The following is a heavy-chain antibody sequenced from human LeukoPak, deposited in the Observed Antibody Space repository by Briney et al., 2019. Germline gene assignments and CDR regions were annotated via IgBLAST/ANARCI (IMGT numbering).Heavy chain of an antibody. V-gene: IGHV4-34*01. J-gene: IGHJ4*02. Sequence: PSETLSLTCAVYGGSFSGYYWSWIRQPPGKGLEWIGEINHSGSTNCNPSLKSRVTISKDTSKNQFSLKLSSVTAADTAVYYCARDRLGGYSYVYWGQGSLVTVSS. CDR3: ARDRLGGYSYVY. D-gene: IGHD5-12*01. CDR1: GGSFSGYY. CDR2: INHSGST.